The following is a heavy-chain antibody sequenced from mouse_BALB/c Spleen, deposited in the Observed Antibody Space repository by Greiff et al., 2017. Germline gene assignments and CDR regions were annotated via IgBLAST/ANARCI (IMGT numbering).Heavy chain of an antibody. J-gene: IGHJ4*01. CDR3: ASAGDYYGSSYYAMDY. Sequence: EVMLVESGGGLVKPGGSLKLSCAASGFTFSSYAMSWVRQTPEKRLEWVASISSGGSTYDPDSVKGRFTISSDNASNILYLQMSSLRSEDTAMYYCASAGDYYGSSYYAMDYWGQGTSVTVSS. CDR1: GFTFSSYA. D-gene: IGHD1-1*01. V-gene: IGHV5-6-5*01. CDR2: ISSGGST.